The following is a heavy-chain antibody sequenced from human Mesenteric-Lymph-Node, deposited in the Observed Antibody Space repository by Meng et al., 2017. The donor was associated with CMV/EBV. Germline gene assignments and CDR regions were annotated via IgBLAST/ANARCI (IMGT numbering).Heavy chain of an antibody. V-gene: IGHV4-59*01. CDR2: IYYSGTT. J-gene: IGHJ4*02. D-gene: IGHD3-10*01. Sequence: SETLSLTCTVSGGSINNYYWGWIRQPPGKGLEWIGYIYYSGTTNYNPSLKSRVTISIDTSKNQFSLKLTSVTAADTAVYSGAREFRGLNYALDYWGQGTLVTVSS. CDR3: AREFRGLNYALDY. CDR1: GGSINNYY.